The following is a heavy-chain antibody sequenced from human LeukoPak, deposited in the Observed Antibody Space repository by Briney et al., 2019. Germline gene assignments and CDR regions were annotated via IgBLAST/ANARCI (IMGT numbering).Heavy chain of an antibody. V-gene: IGHV3-30*04. Sequence: GGSLRLSCAASGFTFSSYAMHWVRQAPGKGLEWVAVISYDGSNKYYADSVKGRFTISRDNSKNTLYLQMNSLRAEDTAVYYCAKVLVGATEFPYWGQGTLVTVSS. CDR1: GFTFSSYA. D-gene: IGHD1-26*01. J-gene: IGHJ4*02. CDR3: AKVLVGATEFPY. CDR2: ISYDGSNK.